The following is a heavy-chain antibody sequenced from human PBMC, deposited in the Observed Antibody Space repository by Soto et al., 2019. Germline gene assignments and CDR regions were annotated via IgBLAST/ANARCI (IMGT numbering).Heavy chain of an antibody. D-gene: IGHD3-22*01. CDR3: ARDRPLGSRIVLEIYYYGMDV. CDR1: GFNFISYY. V-gene: IGHV1-46*01. J-gene: IGHJ6*02. Sequence: ASVKVSCRASGFNFISYYMLWVRQAPGQGVEWMGIINSRGGSTSYAQKFQGRVTMTRDTSTSIGYMELSSLRSEDTAGYYCARDRPLGSRIVLEIYYYGMDVWGQGTTVTVSS. CDR2: INSRGGST.